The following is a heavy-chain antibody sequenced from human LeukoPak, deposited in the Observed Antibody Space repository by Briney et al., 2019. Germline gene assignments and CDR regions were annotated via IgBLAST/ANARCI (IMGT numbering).Heavy chain of an antibody. CDR1: GFTFSNYW. CDR2: IKQDGSDK. CDR3: ASKQWLVSDFDY. J-gene: IGHJ4*02. Sequence: GGSLRLSCAASGFTFSNYWMSWVRQAPGKGLEWVAKIKQDGSDKYYVDSVKGRFTISRDNAKNSLYLQMNSLRAEDTAVYYCASKQWLVSDFDYWGQGTLVTVSS. V-gene: IGHV3-7*01. D-gene: IGHD6-19*01.